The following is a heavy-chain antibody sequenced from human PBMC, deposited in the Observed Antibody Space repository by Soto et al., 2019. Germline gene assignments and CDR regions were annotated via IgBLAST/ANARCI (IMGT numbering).Heavy chain of an antibody. Sequence: QVQLVQSGAEVKKPGASVKVSCKASGYTFTSYDIYWVRQATGQGHEWMGWMKTNSGNTGYAQKFQGRATKTSNTSIRTAYMELSSLRSEDPAVYYCARSTKGYGDRHWGQRTLVTVSS. CDR2: MKTNSGNT. J-gene: IGHJ4*02. V-gene: IGHV1-8*01. CDR1: GYTFTSYD. D-gene: IGHD4-17*01. CDR3: ARSTKGYGDRH.